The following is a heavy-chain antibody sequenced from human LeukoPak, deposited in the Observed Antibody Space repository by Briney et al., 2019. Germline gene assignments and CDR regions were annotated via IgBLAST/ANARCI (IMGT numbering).Heavy chain of an antibody. V-gene: IGHV4-59*08. Sequence: SETLSLTCTVSGGSIRSYSWSWIRQTPGKGLEWIGYIDYSGSTHYNPSLKSRVTISVDTSKNQFSLKLSSVTAADTAVYYCARAPNYGGKPFDYWGQGTLVAVSS. J-gene: IGHJ4*02. CDR3: ARAPNYGGKPFDY. CDR1: GGSIRSYS. CDR2: IDYSGST. D-gene: IGHD4-23*01.